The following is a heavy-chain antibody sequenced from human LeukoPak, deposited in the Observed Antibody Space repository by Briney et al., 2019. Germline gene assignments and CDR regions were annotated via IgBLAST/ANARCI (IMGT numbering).Heavy chain of an antibody. CDR2: IYYSGST. V-gene: IGHV4-59*12. D-gene: IGHD4-17*01. Sequence: SETLSLTCTVSGGSISSYYWSWIRQPAGKGLEWIGYIYYSGSTNYNPSLKSRVTISVDTSKNQFSLKLSSVTPADTAVYYCARVRDYGDYDSTWWGQGTLVTVSS. CDR1: GGSISSYY. CDR3: ARVRDYGDYDSTW. J-gene: IGHJ4*02.